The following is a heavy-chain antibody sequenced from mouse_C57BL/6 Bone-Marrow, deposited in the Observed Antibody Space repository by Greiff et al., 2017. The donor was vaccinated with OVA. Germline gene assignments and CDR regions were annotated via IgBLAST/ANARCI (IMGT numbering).Heavy chain of an antibody. CDR2: ISYSGST. J-gene: IGHJ4*01. D-gene: IGHD1-1*01. Sequence: EVMLVESGPGMVKPSQSLSLTCTVTGYSITSGYDWHWIRHFPGNKLEWMGYISYSGSTNYNPYLKSRISITHDTSKNHFFLKLNSVTTEDTATYYCARAYYGSSFYYYAMDYWGQGTSVTVSS. CDR3: ARAYYGSSFYYYAMDY. V-gene: IGHV3-1*01. CDR1: GYSITSGYD.